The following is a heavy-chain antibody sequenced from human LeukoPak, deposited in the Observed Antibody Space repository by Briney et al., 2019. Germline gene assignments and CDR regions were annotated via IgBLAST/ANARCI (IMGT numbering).Heavy chain of an antibody. V-gene: IGHV3-48*02. CDR2: ISSRSTTI. Sequence: GGSLRLSCAASGFSFSTYSMNWARQAPGKGLEWVSYISSRSTTIYYADSVKGRFTISRDNARNSLFLQMNSLRDDDTAVYYCARASFQRWLQLGGDWGQGTLVTVSS. J-gene: IGHJ4*02. CDR1: GFSFSTYS. CDR3: ARASFQRWLQLGGD. D-gene: IGHD5-24*01.